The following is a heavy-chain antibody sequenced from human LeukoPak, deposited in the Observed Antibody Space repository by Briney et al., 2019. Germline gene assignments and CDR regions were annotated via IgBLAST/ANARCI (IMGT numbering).Heavy chain of an antibody. Sequence: ASVKDSCKASGYTFTDYYMHWVRQAPGQGLEWMGWINPNSGGTNYAQSFQGRVTMTRDTSISTAYMELSRLRSDDTAVYYCARESYYDSSGLFDYWGQGTLVTVSS. CDR3: ARESYYDSSGLFDY. J-gene: IGHJ4*02. CDR2: INPNSGGT. CDR1: GYTFTDYY. D-gene: IGHD3-22*01. V-gene: IGHV1-2*02.